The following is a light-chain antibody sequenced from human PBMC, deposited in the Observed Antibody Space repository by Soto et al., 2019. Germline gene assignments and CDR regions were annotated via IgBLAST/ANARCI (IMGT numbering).Light chain of an antibody. J-gene: IGKJ5*01. CDR3: QQLNTFPVT. V-gene: IGKV1-9*01. Sequence: DIELTQYPSFMSGSVGDRVTITCRASQGISKYLAWYQQTPGKAHKLLIYAASTLQNGVPSRFRGSASGTEFTLTIHSLQPEDFATYYCQQLNTFPVTFGQGKRLDI. CDR2: AAS. CDR1: QGISKY.